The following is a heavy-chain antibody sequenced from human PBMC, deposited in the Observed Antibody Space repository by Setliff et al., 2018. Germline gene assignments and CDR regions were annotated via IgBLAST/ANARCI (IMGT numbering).Heavy chain of an antibody. CDR3: ARRRGGTYGFDYFDS. D-gene: IGHD1-26*01. CDR1: GFSLTTSGVG. CDR2: IFWDDDK. J-gene: IGHJ4*02. Sequence: SGPTLVNPTQTLTLTCTFSGFSLTTSGVGVGWIRQPPGKALEWLAIIFWDDDKRYSPSLKNRLTITKDSSKNQVVLTMTNMDPVDTATYYCARRRGGTYGFDYFDSWGQGTLVTVSS. V-gene: IGHV2-5*02.